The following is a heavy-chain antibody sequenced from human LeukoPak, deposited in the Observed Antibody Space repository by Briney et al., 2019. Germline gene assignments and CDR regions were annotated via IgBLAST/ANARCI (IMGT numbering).Heavy chain of an antibody. CDR2: FDPEDDET. D-gene: IGHD2-15*01. CDR3: ATMNIVVVATAENAFDI. J-gene: IGHJ3*02. Sequence: GASVRVSCKVSGYSLTELSMHWVRQAPGKGLEWMGGFDPEDDETIYAQKFQGRVAMTEDTSTDTAFMELSSLRSEDTAVYYCATMNIVVVATAENAFDIWGQGTMVTLSS. CDR1: GYSLTELS. V-gene: IGHV1-24*01.